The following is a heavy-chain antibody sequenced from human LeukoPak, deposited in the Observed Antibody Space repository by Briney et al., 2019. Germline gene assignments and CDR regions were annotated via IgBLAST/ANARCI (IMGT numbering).Heavy chain of an antibody. J-gene: IGHJ1*01. CDR3: ARDPPSEQWPPLQYFQH. D-gene: IGHD6-19*01. CDR1: GFTFSSYA. Sequence: PGGSLRLSCAASGFTFSSYAMYWVRQAPGKGLEWVAVISYDGSNKYYADSVKGRFTISRDNSKNTLYLQMNSLRAEDTAVYYCARDPPSEQWPPLQYFQHWGQGTLATVSS. V-gene: IGHV3-30-3*01. CDR2: ISYDGSNK.